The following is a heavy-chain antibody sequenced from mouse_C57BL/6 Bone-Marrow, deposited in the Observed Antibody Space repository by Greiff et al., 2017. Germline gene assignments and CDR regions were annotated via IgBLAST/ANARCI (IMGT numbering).Heavy chain of an antibody. J-gene: IGHJ1*03. CDR3: ASVVYGSRMYFDV. D-gene: IGHD1-1*01. Sequence: EVQLVESGGGLGKPGGSLKLSCAASGFTFSSYAMSWVRQTPEKRLEWVATISDGGSYTYYPDNVKGRFTISRDNAKNNLYLQMSHLKSEDTALYYCASVVYGSRMYFDVWGTGTTVTVSS. CDR2: ISDGGSYT. V-gene: IGHV5-4*01. CDR1: GFTFSSYA.